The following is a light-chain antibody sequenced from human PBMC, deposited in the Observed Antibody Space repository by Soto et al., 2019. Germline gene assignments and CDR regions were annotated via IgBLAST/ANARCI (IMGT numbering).Light chain of an antibody. CDR2: DAS. J-gene: IGKJ4*01. CDR1: QSVSSK. CDR3: QQYNNCPPT. Sequence: EIVMTQSPATLSVSPGERATLSCRARQSVSSKLAWYQQKPGQAPRLLIYDASTMATGFPARFSGSGSGTEFNLTLCSRESADVAVYYCQQYNNCPPTFGGGTKVE. V-gene: IGKV3-15*01.